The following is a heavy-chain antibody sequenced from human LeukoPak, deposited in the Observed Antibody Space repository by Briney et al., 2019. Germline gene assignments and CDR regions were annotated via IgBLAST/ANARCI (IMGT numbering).Heavy chain of an antibody. Sequence: GGSLRLSCAASGFTFSSYGMHWVLQAPGKGLEWVAVIWYDGSNKYYADSVKGRFTISRDNSKNTLYLQMNSLRAEDTAVYYCAKDSSGGYSCPDYWGQGTLVTVSS. V-gene: IGHV3-33*06. J-gene: IGHJ4*02. D-gene: IGHD5-18*01. CDR1: GFTFSSYG. CDR3: AKDSSGGYSCPDY. CDR2: IWYDGSNK.